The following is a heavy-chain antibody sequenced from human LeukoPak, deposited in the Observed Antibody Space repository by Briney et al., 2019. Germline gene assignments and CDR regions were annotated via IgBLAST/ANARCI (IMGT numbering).Heavy chain of an antibody. V-gene: IGHV4-39*01. Sequence: SETLSLTCTVSGGSISSSTFYWGWIRQPPGKGLEWIGSLYYSGSTYYNPSLKSRVTISVDTSKNQFSLRLTSVTAADTAVYYCARQTGSGLFILPGGQGTLVTVSS. CDR2: LYYSGST. CDR1: GGSISSSTFY. D-gene: IGHD3/OR15-3a*01. J-gene: IGHJ4*02. CDR3: ARQTGSGLFILP.